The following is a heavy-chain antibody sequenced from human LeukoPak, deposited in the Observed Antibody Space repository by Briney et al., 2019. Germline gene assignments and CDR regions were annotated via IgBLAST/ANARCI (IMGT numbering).Heavy chain of an antibody. V-gene: IGHV3-66*02. Sequence: GGSLRLSCAASGFTFSNVWMSWVRQVPGKGLEWVSVIYSGGSTYYADSVKGRFTISRDNSKNTLYLQMNSLRAEDTAVYYCARDYDSSGYYLNWGQGTLVTVSS. D-gene: IGHD3-22*01. J-gene: IGHJ4*02. CDR2: IYSGGST. CDR3: ARDYDSSGYYLN. CDR1: GFTFSNVW.